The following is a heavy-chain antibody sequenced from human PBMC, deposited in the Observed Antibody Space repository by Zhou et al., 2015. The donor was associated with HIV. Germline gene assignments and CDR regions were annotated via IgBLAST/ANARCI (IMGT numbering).Heavy chain of an antibody. V-gene: IGHV1-69*08. D-gene: IGHD6-13*01. CDR2: IIPILGIA. CDR1: GGTFSSYT. J-gene: IGHJ4*02. CDR3: ARDVVGQQLVQGAGDY. Sequence: QVQLVQSGAEVKKPGSSVKVSCKASGGTFSSYTISWVRQAPGQGLEWMGRIIPILGIANYAQKFQGRVTITADKSTSTAYMELSSLRSEDTAVYYCARDVVGQQLVQGAGDYWGQGTLVTVSS.